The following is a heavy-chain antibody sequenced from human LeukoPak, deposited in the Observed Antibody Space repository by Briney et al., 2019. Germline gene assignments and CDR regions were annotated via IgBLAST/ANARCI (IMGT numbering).Heavy chain of an antibody. V-gene: IGHV4-59*01. Sequence: PSETLSLTCTVSGGSISSYYWSWIRQPPGKGLEWIGYIYYSGSTNYNPSLKSRVTISVDTSKNQFSLKLSPVTAADTAVYYCARDRGMVRGVIYYFDYWGQGTLVTVSS. CDR1: GGSISSYY. CDR2: IYYSGST. J-gene: IGHJ4*02. CDR3: ARDRGMVRGVIYYFDY. D-gene: IGHD3-10*01.